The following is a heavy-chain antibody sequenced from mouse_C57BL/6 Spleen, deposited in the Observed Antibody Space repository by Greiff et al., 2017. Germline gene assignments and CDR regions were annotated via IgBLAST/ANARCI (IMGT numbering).Heavy chain of an antibody. D-gene: IGHD2-5*01. Sequence: QVQLKESGAELVRPGASVTLSCKASGYTFTDYEMHWVKQTPVHGLEWIGAIDPETGGTDYNQKFKGKAILTADKSSSTAYMELRSLTSEDSAVYYCTKGYSNSRWFAYWGQGTLVTVSA. CDR2: IDPETGGT. CDR1: GYTFTDYE. V-gene: IGHV1-15*01. J-gene: IGHJ3*01. CDR3: TKGYSNSRWFAY.